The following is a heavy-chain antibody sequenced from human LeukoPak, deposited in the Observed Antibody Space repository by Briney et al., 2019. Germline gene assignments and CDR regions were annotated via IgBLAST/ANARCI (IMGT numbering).Heavy chain of an antibody. D-gene: IGHD2-2*02. V-gene: IGHV4-39*02. CDR3: AKDIGDCSSTSCYRYYFDY. CDR1: GGSISSSSYY. CDR2: IYYSGST. Sequence: PSETLSLTCTVSGGSISSSSYYWGWIRQPPGKGLEWIGSIYYSGSTYYNPSLKSRVTISVDTSKNQFSLKLSSVTAADTAVYYCAKDIGDCSSTSCYRYYFDYWGQGTLVTVSS. J-gene: IGHJ4*02.